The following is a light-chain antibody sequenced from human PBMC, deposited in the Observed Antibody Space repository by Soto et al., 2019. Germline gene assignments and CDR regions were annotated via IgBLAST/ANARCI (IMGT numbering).Light chain of an antibody. CDR1: QLFSST. V-gene: IGKV3-15*01. CDR3: QQYNDWPRT. Sequence: ELVMTQSPATLSVSPGQSDTLSCRASQLFSSTLAWYQRRPGQAPRLLIYGSSTRATGVPPRFSGSASGTEFTLTISSLQSEDFGVYYCQQYNDWPRTFGQGTRLENK. J-gene: IGKJ5*01. CDR2: GSS.